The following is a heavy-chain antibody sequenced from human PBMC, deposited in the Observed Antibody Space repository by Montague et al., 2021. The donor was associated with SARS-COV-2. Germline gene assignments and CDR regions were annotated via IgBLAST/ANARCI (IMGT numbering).Heavy chain of an antibody. D-gene: IGHD3-22*01. CDR3: ARDEGSHSIYYYDSSGYYVY. Sequence: SLSLSCAASGFTFSTYWMSWVRQAPGKGLEWVADMKQDGSEKYYVDSVKGRFTISRDNAKSLLYLEMNSLRAEDTAVYYCARDEGSHSIYYYDSSGYYVYWGQGTPVTVSS. J-gene: IGHJ4*02. CDR2: MKQDGSEK. CDR1: GFTFSTYW. V-gene: IGHV3-7*03.